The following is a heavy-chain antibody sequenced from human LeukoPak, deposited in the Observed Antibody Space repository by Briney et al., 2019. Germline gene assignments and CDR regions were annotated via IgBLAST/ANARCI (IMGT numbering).Heavy chain of an antibody. Sequence: SETLSLTCAVYGGSFSGYYWSWIRQPPGKGLEWIGEINHSGSTNYNPSLKSRVTISVDTSKNQFSLKLSSVTAADTAVYYCARGDIVVVVAATDTQETQYYFDYWGQGTLVTVSS. CDR1: GGSFSGYY. CDR3: ARGDIVVVVAATDTQETQYYFDY. J-gene: IGHJ4*02. V-gene: IGHV4-34*01. CDR2: INHSGST. D-gene: IGHD2-15*01.